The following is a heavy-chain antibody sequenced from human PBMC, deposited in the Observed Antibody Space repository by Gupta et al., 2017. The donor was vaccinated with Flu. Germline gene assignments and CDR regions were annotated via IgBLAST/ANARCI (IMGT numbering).Heavy chain of an antibody. J-gene: IGHJ4*02. CDR2: INPNNGGT. D-gene: IGHD1-26*01. Sequence: QVQLVQSGTEVKKPGASVKVSCQASGYTFSDYYIHWVRQAPGQGLEWMGWINPNNGGTNFAQKFQGRVTMTRDTSIRTAYMDLSRLRSDDTAVYYCGREDSGSSEPIDFWGQGTLVTVSS. CDR1: GYTFSDYY. CDR3: GREDSGSSEPIDF. V-gene: IGHV1-2*02.